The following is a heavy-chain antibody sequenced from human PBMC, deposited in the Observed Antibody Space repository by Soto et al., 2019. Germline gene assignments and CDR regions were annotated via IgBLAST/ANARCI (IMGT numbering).Heavy chain of an antibody. D-gene: IGHD4-17*01. Sequence: PSETLSLTCTVSGDSISSYYWSWIRQPPGKGLEWIGYTYYSGSTNYHPSLKSRVTISVDRSKNQFSLKLSSVTAADTAVYYCARAHYGDYGYGMDVWGQGTTVTVSS. CDR1: GDSISSYY. CDR3: ARAHYGDYGYGMDV. V-gene: IGHV4-59*12. CDR2: TYYSGST. J-gene: IGHJ6*02.